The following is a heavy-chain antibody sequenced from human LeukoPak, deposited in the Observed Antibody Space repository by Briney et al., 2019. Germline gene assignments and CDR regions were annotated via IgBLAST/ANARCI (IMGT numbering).Heavy chain of an antibody. CDR1: GGSFSGYY. CDR3: ARLFRAARPTEYFQH. D-gene: IGHD6-6*01. V-gene: IGHV4-34*01. J-gene: IGHJ1*01. Sequence: SETLSLTCAVYGGSFSGYYWSWIRQPPGKGLEWIGEINHSGSTNYNPSLKSRVTISVDTSKNQFSLKLSSVTAADTAVYYCARLFRAARPTEYFQHWGQGTLVTVSS. CDR2: INHSGST.